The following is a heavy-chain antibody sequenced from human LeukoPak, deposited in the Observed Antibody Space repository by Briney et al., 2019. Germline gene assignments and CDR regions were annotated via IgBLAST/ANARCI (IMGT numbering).Heavy chain of an antibody. J-gene: IGHJ4*02. D-gene: IGHD6-19*01. V-gene: IGHV4-61*02. CDR3: AMSSSVTRFDY. CDR1: GGSIRSGSFY. Sequence: SETLSLTCTVSGGSIRSGSFYWSWVRQPAGKGLEWIGRISTNGNNNYNPSLKSRVTISVDTSKNQFSLMLNSVTAADTAVYYCAMSSSVTRFDYWGQGTLVTVSS. CDR2: ISTNGNN.